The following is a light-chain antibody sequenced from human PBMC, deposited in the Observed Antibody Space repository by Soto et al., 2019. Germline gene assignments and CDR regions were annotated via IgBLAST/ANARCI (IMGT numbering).Light chain of an antibody. CDR1: SSDVVSYNL. Sequence: QSALTQPASVSGSPGQSITISCTGTSSDVVSYNLVSWYQQHPGKAPKLIIYEGDKRPSGLSNRFSGSKSGSTASLTISGLQAEDESYYYCCAYAGSSTVVLFGGGTKLTVL. CDR2: EGD. CDR3: CAYAGSSTVVL. J-gene: IGLJ2*01. V-gene: IGLV2-23*01.